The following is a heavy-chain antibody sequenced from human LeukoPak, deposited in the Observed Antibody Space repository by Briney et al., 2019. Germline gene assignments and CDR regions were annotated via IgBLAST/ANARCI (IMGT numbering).Heavy chain of an antibody. Sequence: SQTLSLTCAISGDSVSSNGASWNWIRQSPSRGLEWLGRTYYRSQQWHSDYAPSVKGRITLNPDTSRNQFSLQLNSVTPEDTAVYYCGRETDFGVVTNWGQGTLVTVSS. CDR1: GDSVSSNGAS. V-gene: IGHV6-1*01. CDR3: GRETDFGVVTN. D-gene: IGHD3-3*01. CDR2: TYYRSQQWHS. J-gene: IGHJ4*02.